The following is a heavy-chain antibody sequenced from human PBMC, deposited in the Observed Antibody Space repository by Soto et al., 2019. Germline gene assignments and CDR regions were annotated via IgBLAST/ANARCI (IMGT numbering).Heavy chain of an antibody. CDR2: INPNSGGT. CDR3: ARGWGIAAPGPNWFDP. Sequence: ASVKVSCKASGYSLSGYYLHWVRQAPGQGPEWMGWINPNSGGTKYVQKFQGRVTMTRDTSIGTVYWELGRLRSDDTAVYHCARGWGIAAPGPNWFDPWGQGTLVTVSS. CDR1: GYSLSGYY. V-gene: IGHV1-2*02. J-gene: IGHJ5*02. D-gene: IGHD6-13*01.